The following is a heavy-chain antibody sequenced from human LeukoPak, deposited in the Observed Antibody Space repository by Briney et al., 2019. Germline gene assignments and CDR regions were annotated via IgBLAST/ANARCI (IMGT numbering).Heavy chain of an antibody. Sequence: PSETLSLTCAVYGGSFSGYYWSWLRQPPGKGLEWLGEINHSGSTNYNPSLKSRVTISVDTSKNQFSLKLSSVTAADTAVYYCARYDLCSSTSCYGGRYYFDYWGQGTLVTVSS. CDR1: GGSFSGYY. CDR2: INHSGST. D-gene: IGHD2-2*01. V-gene: IGHV4-34*01. J-gene: IGHJ4*02. CDR3: ARYDLCSSTSCYGGRYYFDY.